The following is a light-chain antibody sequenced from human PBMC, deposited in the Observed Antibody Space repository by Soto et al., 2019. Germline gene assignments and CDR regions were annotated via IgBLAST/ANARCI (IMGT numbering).Light chain of an antibody. CDR1: QSVSSY. Sequence: EIVLTQSPATLSLSPGERATLSCRASQSVSSYLAWYQQKPGQAPSLLIYYASNRATGIPARFSGSGSGTDFTLTITSLEPEDFAVYYCQQRSNWPSTLGGGTKVEIK. CDR2: YAS. V-gene: IGKV3-11*01. J-gene: IGKJ4*01. CDR3: QQRSNWPST.